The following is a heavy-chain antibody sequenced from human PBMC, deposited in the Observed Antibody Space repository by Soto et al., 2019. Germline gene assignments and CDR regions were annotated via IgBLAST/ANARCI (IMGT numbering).Heavy chain of an antibody. CDR2: IYSGGST. CDR1: GFTVSSNY. J-gene: IGHJ3*02. Sequence: GGSLRLSCAASGFTVSSNYMSWVRQAPGKGLEWVSVIYSGGSTYYADSVKGRFTISRDNSKNTLYLQMNSLRAEDTAVYYCARDRRHKYSRPQDAFDIWGQGTMVTVSS. V-gene: IGHV3-66*01. D-gene: IGHD6-6*01. CDR3: ARDRRHKYSRPQDAFDI.